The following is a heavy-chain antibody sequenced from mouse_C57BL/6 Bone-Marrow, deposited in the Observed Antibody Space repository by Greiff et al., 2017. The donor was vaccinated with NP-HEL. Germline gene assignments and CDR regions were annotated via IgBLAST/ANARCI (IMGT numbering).Heavy chain of an antibody. V-gene: IGHV1-26*01. J-gene: IGHJ2*01. Sequence: VQLQQSGPELVKPGASVKISCKASGYTFTDYYMNWVKQSHGKSLEWIGDINPNNGGTSYNQKFKGKATLTVDKSSSTAYMELRSLTSEDSAVYYCARMRITTVVTHYFDYWGQGTTLTVSS. D-gene: IGHD1-1*01. CDR1: GYTFTDYY. CDR3: ARMRITTVVTHYFDY. CDR2: INPNNGGT.